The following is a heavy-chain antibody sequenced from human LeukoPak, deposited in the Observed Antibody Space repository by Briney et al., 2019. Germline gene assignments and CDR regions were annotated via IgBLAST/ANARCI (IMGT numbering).Heavy chain of an antibody. CDR1: GFTFSSYS. J-gene: IGHJ4*02. Sequence: GGSLRLSCAASGFTFSSYSMNWVRQAPGKGLEWVSSISSSSSYIYYADSVKGRVTISRDNAKNSLYLQMNSLRPEDRAVYYCAYYHVNEEPPTFWGQGRLVGVSS. V-gene: IGHV3-21*01. CDR2: ISSSSSYI. D-gene: IGHD1-1*01. CDR3: AYYHVNEEPPTF.